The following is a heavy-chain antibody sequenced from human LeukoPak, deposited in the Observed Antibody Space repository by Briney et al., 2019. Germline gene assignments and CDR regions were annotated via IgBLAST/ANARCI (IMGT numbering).Heavy chain of an antibody. CDR3: ARDRTMLD. V-gene: IGHV4-39*07. CDR1: GGSISSSSYY. Sequence: PSETLSLTCTVSGGSISSSSYYWGWIRQPPGKGLEWIGSIYYSGSTYYNLSLKSRVTISVDTSKNQFSLELSSVTAADTAVYYCARDRTMLDWGQGTLVTVSS. J-gene: IGHJ4*02. D-gene: IGHD1/OR15-1a*01. CDR2: IYYSGST.